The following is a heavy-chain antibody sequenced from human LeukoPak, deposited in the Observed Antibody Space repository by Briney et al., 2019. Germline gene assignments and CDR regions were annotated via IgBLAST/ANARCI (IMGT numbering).Heavy chain of an antibody. V-gene: IGHV4-34*01. J-gene: IGHJ4*02. D-gene: IGHD3-10*01. CDR2: INHSGST. Sequence: SETLSLTCAVYGGSFSGYYWSWIRQPPGKGLEWIGEINHSGSTNYNPSPKSRVTISVDTSKNQFSLKLSSVTAADTAVYYCRTMVRGVIFDYWGQGTLVTVSS. CDR3: RTMVRGVIFDY. CDR1: GGSFSGYY.